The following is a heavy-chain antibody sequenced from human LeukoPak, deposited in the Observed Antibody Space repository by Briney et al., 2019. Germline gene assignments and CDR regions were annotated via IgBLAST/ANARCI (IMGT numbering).Heavy chain of an antibody. D-gene: IGHD3-10*01. V-gene: IGHV3-53*01. J-gene: IGHJ4*02. CDR1: GFTVSNNY. CDR2: IYSSGST. CDR3: AKLWFGEPY. Sequence: AGGSLRLSCAASGFTVSNNYMSWVRQAPGKGLEWVSVIYSSGSTYYADSVKGRFTISRDNPKNTLYLQMDSLRAEDTAVYYCAKLWFGEPYWGQGTLVTVSS.